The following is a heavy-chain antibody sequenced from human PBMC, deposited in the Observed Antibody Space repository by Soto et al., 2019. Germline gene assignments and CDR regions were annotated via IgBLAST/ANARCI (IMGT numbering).Heavy chain of an antibody. D-gene: IGHD1-1*01. CDR3: ARDRTNTNGYYYGMDV. J-gene: IGHJ6*02. Sequence: QVQLQESGPGLVKPSQTLSLTCTVSGGSISSGGYYWSWIRQHPGKGLEWIGYIYYSGSTYYNPSLKSRVTLSVDTSKNQFSLKLSSVTAADTAVYYCARDRTNTNGYYYGMDVWGQGTTVTVSS. CDR1: GGSISSGGYY. V-gene: IGHV4-31*03. CDR2: IYYSGST.